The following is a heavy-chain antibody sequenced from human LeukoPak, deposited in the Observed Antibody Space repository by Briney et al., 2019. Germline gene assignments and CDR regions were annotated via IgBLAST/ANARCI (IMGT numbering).Heavy chain of an antibody. CDR3: ARDVGRAGSH. Sequence: GGCLRLSCAASGFTFSRYWMHWVRQAPGEGLVWVSRIDEHGTTIDYADFVRDRFTISRDNATNTLYLHMNSLRAEDTAMYYCARDVGRAGSHWGQGSLVTVSS. CDR2: IDEHGTTI. D-gene: IGHD3-10*01. J-gene: IGHJ4*02. V-gene: IGHV3-74*01. CDR1: GFTFSRYW.